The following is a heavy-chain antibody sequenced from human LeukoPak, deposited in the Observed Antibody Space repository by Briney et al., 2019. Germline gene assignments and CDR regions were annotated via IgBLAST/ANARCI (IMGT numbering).Heavy chain of an antibody. J-gene: IGHJ4*02. CDR3: IRDLSDDYSLDY. Sequence: GGSLRLSCAASGFTFSSYSMNWVRQAPGKGLEWVSSINSGSSLMFYAESVKGRFTISRDNARNSLYLQMNSLRAEDTAVYYCIRDLSDDYSLDYWGQGALVTVSS. CDR2: INSGSSLM. V-gene: IGHV3-21*01. D-gene: IGHD3-16*01. CDR1: GFTFSSYS.